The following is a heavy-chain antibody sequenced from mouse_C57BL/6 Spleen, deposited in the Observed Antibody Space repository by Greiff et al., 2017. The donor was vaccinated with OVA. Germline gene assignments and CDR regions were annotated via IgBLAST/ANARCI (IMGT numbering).Heavy chain of an antibody. CDR3: ANPHYGNYGAWFAY. D-gene: IGHD2-1*01. J-gene: IGHJ3*01. V-gene: IGHV2-3*01. CDR1: GFSLTSYG. Sequence: VKLVESGPGLVAPPHSLSITCTASGFSLTSYGVSWVRQPPGKGLEWLGVIWSDGSTNYHSALISRLSISKDNSKIQVFLKLNSLQTDDTATYSCANPHYGNYGAWFAYWGQGTLVTVSA. CDR2: IWSDGST.